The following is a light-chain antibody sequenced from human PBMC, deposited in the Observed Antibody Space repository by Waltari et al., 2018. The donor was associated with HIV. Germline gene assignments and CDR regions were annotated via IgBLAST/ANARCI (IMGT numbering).Light chain of an antibody. V-gene: IGKV3-20*01. CDR3: QQYGDSPRT. Sequence: VLTQSPGTLSLSPGDRATLSCRATQSVRSGYLAWYQQKPGQAPRLLIYGASSRATGIPNRFSGSGSGTDFTLTISRLEPEDFAVYYCQQYGDSPRTFGQGTKVEIK. J-gene: IGKJ1*01. CDR2: GAS. CDR1: QSVRSGY.